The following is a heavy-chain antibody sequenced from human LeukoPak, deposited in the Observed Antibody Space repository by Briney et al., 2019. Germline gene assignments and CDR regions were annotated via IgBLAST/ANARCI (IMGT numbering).Heavy chain of an antibody. CDR3: ARGDSGAVNAFDI. CDR1: GDSISSTSYY. CDR2: IYHSGST. J-gene: IGHJ3*02. Sequence: SETLSLTCTVSGDSISSTSYYWGWIRQPPGKGLEWIGSIYHSGSTYYNPSLKSRVTISVDTSKNQFSLKLSSVTAADTAVYYCARGDSGAVNAFDIWGQGTMVTVSS. V-gene: IGHV4-39*01. D-gene: IGHD1-26*01.